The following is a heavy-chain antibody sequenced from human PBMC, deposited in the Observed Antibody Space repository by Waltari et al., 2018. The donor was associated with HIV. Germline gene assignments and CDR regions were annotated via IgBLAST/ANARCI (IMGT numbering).Heavy chain of an antibody. Sequence: QVQLVQSGAEVKKPGSSVKVSCKASGGTCSSYAISWVRQAPGQGLEWMGGIIPIFGTANYAQKFQGRVTITADESTSTAYMELSSLRSEDTAVYYCARDHTYDSSGYQGPWDVWGQGTTVTVSS. V-gene: IGHV1-69*01. CDR1: GGTCSSYA. J-gene: IGHJ6*02. D-gene: IGHD3-22*01. CDR2: IIPIFGTA. CDR3: ARDHTYDSSGYQGPWDV.